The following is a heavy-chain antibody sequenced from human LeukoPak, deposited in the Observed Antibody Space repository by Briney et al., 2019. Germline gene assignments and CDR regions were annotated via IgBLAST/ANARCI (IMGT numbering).Heavy chain of an antibody. V-gene: IGHV1-46*01. CDR2: INPSGGST. Sequence: ASVKVSCKASGYTFTSYYLHRVRQAPGQGLEWMGIINPSGGSTSYAQKFQGRVTMSRDTSTSTVYMELSSLRSEDTAVYYCARNGYGGNSPLFSYWGQGTLVTVSS. D-gene: IGHD4-23*01. CDR3: ARNGYGGNSPLFSY. CDR1: GYTFTSYY. J-gene: IGHJ4*02.